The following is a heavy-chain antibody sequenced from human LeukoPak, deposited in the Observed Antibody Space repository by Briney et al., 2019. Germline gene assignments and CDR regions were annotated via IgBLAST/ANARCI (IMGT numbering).Heavy chain of an antibody. CDR1: GFTATNNY. Sequence: GGSLRLPCAASGFTATNNYMTWVRQAPGKGLEWVSIIDRGVGTYYADSVRGRFTISRDDSKNTVYLQMNSLRAEDTAVYYCARDNGDYDTSGYWFNYFDYWGQGTPVTV. J-gene: IGHJ4*02. CDR2: IDRGVGT. CDR3: ARDNGDYDTSGYWFNYFDY. D-gene: IGHD3-22*01. V-gene: IGHV3-66*01.